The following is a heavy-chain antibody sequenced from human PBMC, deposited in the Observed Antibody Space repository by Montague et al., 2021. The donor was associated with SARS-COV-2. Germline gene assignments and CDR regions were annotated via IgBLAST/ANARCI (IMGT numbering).Heavy chain of an antibody. Sequence: SETLSLTCTVAGDSISSSCYDWGWLRQPPGKGLEWIGNKHYSGITYNTPSIKNRVTMSVDTSKNQFSLKLGSVTAADTAVYYCVRDGYTHVDYWGQGTLVTVSS. CDR1: GDSISSSCYD. CDR3: VRDGYTHVDY. V-gene: IGHV4-39*02. J-gene: IGHJ4*02. D-gene: IGHD5-24*01. CDR2: KHYSGIT.